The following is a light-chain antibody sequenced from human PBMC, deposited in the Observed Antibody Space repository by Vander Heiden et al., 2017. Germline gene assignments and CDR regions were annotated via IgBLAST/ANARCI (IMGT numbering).Light chain of an antibody. CDR3: QSADSSGTYRWV. CDR2: KDS. CDR1: ALPKPY. V-gene: IGLV3-25*03. Sequence: SSELTQPPSVSVSPGQTARIPCAGDALPKPYAYWYQQKPGQAPVLLIYKDSERPSWILELFSGSSSGTTVTLTISGVQAEDEADYYCQSADSSGTYRWVFGGGTKLTVL. J-gene: IGLJ3*02.